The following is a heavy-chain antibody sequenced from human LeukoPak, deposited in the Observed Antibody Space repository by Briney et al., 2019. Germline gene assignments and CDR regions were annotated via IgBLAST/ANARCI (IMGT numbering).Heavy chain of an antibody. CDR2: ISGSGDNT. V-gene: IGHV3-23*01. Sequence: GGSLRLSCAASGFTFSSYAMSWVRQAPGKGLEWVSGISGSGDNTYYADSVKGRFTIFRDNSKNTLYVQVNSLGTEDTAAYYCAKGSYYDSSGSFYFDYWGQGTLGTVSS. CDR3: AKGSYYDSSGSFYFDY. D-gene: IGHD3-22*01. CDR1: GFTFSSYA. J-gene: IGHJ4*02.